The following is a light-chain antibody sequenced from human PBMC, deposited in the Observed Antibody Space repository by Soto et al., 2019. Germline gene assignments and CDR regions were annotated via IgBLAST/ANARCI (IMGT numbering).Light chain of an antibody. Sequence: VMTQSPATLSVSPGDTATLSCRASQSLGSNLGWYQQKPGQAPRLLIFAASTRATGVPARFSGSGSATEFSLTISSLQSEDFAVYFCQQRSNWPLTFGGGTKVEIK. V-gene: IGKV3-15*01. J-gene: IGKJ4*01. CDR1: QSLGSN. CDR2: AAS. CDR3: QQRSNWPLT.